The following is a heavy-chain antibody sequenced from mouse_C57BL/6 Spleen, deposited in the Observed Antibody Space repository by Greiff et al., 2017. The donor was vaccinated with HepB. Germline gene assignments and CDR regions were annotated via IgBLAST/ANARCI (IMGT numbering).Heavy chain of an antibody. CDR3: ARLDFDY. V-gene: IGHV1-55*01. Sequence: QVQLQQPGAELVKPGASVKMSCKASGYTFTSYWITWVKQRPGQGLEWIGDIYPGSGSTNYNEKFKSKATLTVDTSSSTADLQLSSLTSGVSAVYYSARLDFDYWGQGTTLTVSS. CDR1: GYTFTSYW. CDR2: IYPGSGST. J-gene: IGHJ2*01.